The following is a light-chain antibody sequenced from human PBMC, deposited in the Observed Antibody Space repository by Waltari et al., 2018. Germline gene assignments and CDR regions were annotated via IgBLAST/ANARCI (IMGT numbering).Light chain of an antibody. CDR2: GKE. J-gene: IGLJ2*01. CDR1: SLRTSY. CDR3: SSRNGRASQVV. V-gene: IGLV3-19*01. Sequence: SSELTQDPAVSVALGQTIRITCRGDSLRTSYASWYQVKTGQAPVLVMFGKEKRPSGVPDRISGESSETTSSLIITGAQAEDEADYYCSSRNGRASQVVFAGGTKVTVL.